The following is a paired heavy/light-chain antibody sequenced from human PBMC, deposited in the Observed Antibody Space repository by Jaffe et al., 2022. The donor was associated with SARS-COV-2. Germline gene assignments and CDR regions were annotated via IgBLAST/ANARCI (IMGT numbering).Light chain of an antibody. V-gene: IGLV10-54*01. CDR1: SNNVGNLG. CDR2: RNN. J-gene: IGLJ3*02. CDR3: SAWDSSLSAWV. Sequence: QAGLTQPPSVSEGLRQTATLTCTGNSNNVGNLGAAWLQQHQGHPPKLLSYRNNNRPSGISERLSASRSGNTASLTITGLQPEDEADYYCSAWDSSLSAWVFGGGTKLTVL.
Heavy chain of an antibody. CDR1: GFTFINYA. D-gene: IGHD2-2*01. Sequence: QVQLVESGGGVVQPGRSLRLSCAASGFTFINYAIHWVRQAPGKGLEWVAVISYDGSNEYYADSVKGRFTISRDHSKNTLYLQMNSLRPDDTAVYYCAGEGGVGSGTSCPDSWGQGTLVTVSS. J-gene: IGHJ5*01. CDR3: AGEGGVGSGTSCPDS. CDR2: ISYDGSNE. V-gene: IGHV3-30*04.